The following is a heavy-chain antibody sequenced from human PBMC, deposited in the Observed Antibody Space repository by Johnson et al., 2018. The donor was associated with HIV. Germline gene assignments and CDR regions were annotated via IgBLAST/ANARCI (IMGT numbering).Heavy chain of an antibody. J-gene: IGHJ3*02. Sequence: QMLLVESGGGLVNPGGSLRLSCAASGFTFSDYYMSWIRQAPGKGLEWVSYITSTGNTVYYADSVKGRFLISRDNTKNSLYLQMNILEAEDSAVYYCARAPEVRGIDAFDIWGQGTMVTVSS. CDR3: ARAPEVRGIDAFDI. V-gene: IGHV3-11*04. CDR1: GFTFSDYY. D-gene: IGHD3-10*01. CDR2: ITSTGNTV.